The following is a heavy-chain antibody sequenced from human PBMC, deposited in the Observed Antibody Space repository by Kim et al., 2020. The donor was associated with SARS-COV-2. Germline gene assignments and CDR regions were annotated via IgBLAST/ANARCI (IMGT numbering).Heavy chain of an antibody. CDR3: ARGPNYSPFDY. CDR1: GFTFSSYE. J-gene: IGHJ4*02. CDR2: ITGSGTTI. D-gene: IGHD4-4*01. V-gene: IGHV3-48*03. Sequence: GGSLRLSCTASGFTFSSYEMNWVRQAPGKGLEWGSYITGSGTTIYYADSVRGRFTISRDNDKNSLFLQMNSLRAEDTAVYYCARGPNYSPFDYWGQGTLVTVSS.